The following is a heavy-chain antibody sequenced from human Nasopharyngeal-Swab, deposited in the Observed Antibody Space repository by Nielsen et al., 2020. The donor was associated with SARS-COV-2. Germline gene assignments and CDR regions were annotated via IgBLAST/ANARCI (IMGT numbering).Heavy chain of an antibody. Sequence: WIRQPPGKGLEWIGSIYYSGSTYYNPSLKSRITISVDTSKNQFSLKLSSVTAADTAVYYCARQETGGYQYYFDYWGQGTLVPSPQ. J-gene: IGHJ4*02. D-gene: IGHD5-12*01. CDR2: IYYSGST. V-gene: IGHV4-39*01. CDR3: ARQETGGYQYYFDY.